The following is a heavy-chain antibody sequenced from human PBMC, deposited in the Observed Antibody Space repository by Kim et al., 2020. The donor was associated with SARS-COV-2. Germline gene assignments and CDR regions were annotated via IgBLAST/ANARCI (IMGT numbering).Heavy chain of an antibody. J-gene: IGHJ6*02. Sequence: ASVKVSCKASGYTFTSYGISWVRQAPGQGLEWMGWISAYNGNTNYAQKLQGRVTMTTDTSTSTAYMELRSLRSDDTAVYYCARSTRVHYYYYGMDVWGQGTTVTVSS. CDR3: ARSTRVHYYYYGMDV. CDR2: ISAYNGNT. V-gene: IGHV1-18*01. CDR1: GYTFTSYG. D-gene: IGHD1-1*01.